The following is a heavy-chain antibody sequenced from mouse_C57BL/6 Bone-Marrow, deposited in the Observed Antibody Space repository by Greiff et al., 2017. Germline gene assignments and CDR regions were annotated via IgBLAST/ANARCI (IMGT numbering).Heavy chain of an antibody. J-gene: IGHJ1*03. CDR2: INPSSGYT. CDR1: GYTFTSYT. Sequence: QVQLKQSGAELARPGASVKMSCKASGYTFTSYTMHWVKQRPGQGLEWIGYINPSSGYTKYNQKFKDKATLTADKSSSTAYMQLSSLTSEDAAVYYCARRGLRRGWYFDVWGTGTTVTVSS. V-gene: IGHV1-4*01. CDR3: ARRGLRRGWYFDV. D-gene: IGHD2-2*01.